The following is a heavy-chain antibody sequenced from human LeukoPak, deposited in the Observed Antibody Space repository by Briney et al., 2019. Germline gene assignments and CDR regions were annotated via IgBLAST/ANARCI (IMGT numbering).Heavy chain of an antibody. Sequence: GGSLRLSCAASGFSVSNNYMSWVRQAPGKAPEWVSVVYSGGKTFYADSVKGRFTISRDNSINTLFLEMNSLGLDDAAVYYCARHTPSTFDLWDQGVVVTVSA. CDR2: VYSGGKT. J-gene: IGHJ5*02. V-gene: IGHV3-66*02. CDR3: ARHTPSTFDL. CDR1: GFSVSNNY.